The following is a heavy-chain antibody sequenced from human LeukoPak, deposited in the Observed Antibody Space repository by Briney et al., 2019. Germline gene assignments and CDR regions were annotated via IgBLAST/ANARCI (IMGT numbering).Heavy chain of an antibody. CDR2: INTSGGST. D-gene: IGHD6-19*01. CDR1: GYTFTSYY. CDR3: ARAPLSSYSSGWHYFDY. J-gene: IGHJ4*02. Sequence: ASVKVSCKASGYTFTSYYMHWVRQAPGQGLEWMGIINTSGGSTSYAQKFQGRVTMTRDTSTSTVYMELSSLRSEDTAVYYCARAPLSSYSSGWHYFDYWGQGTLVTVVS. V-gene: IGHV1-46*01.